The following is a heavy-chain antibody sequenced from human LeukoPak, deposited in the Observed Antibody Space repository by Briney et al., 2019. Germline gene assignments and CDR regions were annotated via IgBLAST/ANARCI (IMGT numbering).Heavy chain of an antibody. CDR3: ARAISSSWWGGRNWFDP. CDR1: GGSFSGYY. V-gene: IGHV4-34*01. J-gene: IGHJ5*02. CDR2: INHSGST. D-gene: IGHD6-13*01. Sequence: SETLSLTCAVYGGSFSGYYWSWIRQPPGKGLEWIGEINHSGSTNYNPSLKSRVTISVDTSKNQFSLKLSSVTAADTAVYYCARAISSSWWGGRNWFDPWGQGTLVTVSS.